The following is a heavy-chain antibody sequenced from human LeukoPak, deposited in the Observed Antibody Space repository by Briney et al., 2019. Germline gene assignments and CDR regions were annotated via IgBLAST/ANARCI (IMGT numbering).Heavy chain of an antibody. V-gene: IGHV4-34*01. J-gene: IGHJ5*02. Sequence: SETLSLTCAVYGGSFSGYYWSWIRQPPGKGLEWIGEINHSGSTNYNPSLKSRVTISVDTSKNQFSLKLSSVTAADTAMYYCARRRWPYNWFDPWGQGTLVTVSS. CDR1: GGSFSGYY. CDR3: ARRRWPYNWFDP. D-gene: IGHD6-13*01. CDR2: INHSGST.